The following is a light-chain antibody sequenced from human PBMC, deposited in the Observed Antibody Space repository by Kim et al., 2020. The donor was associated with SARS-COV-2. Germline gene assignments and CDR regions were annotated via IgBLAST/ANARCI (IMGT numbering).Light chain of an antibody. Sequence: SYELTQPPSVSVSPGKTARISCGGNKIGSEVPHWYQQKPGQAPVLVIYFDSDRPSGIPERFSGSNAGDTATLTISGVEAGDEADYYCQVWHSSSDQWVFG. V-gene: IGLV3-21*04. CDR3: QVWHSSSDQWV. CDR1: KIGSEV. CDR2: FDS. J-gene: IGLJ3*02.